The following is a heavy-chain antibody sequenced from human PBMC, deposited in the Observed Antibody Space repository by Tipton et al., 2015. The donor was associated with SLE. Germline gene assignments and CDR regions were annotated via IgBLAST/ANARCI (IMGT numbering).Heavy chain of an antibody. CDR1: GFTFSSYA. Sequence: SLRLSCAASGFTFSSYAMHWVRQAPGKGLEWVAVISYDGSNKYYADSVKGRFTISRDNSKNTLYLQMNSPRAEDTAVYYCARVLVSYYGMDVWGQGTTVTVSS. CDR2: ISYDGSNK. V-gene: IGHV3-30*04. CDR3: ARVLVSYYGMDV. J-gene: IGHJ6*02. D-gene: IGHD2-2*01.